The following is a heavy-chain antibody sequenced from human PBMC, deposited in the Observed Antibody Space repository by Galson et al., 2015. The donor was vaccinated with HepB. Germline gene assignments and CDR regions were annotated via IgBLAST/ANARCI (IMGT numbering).Heavy chain of an antibody. D-gene: IGHD3-22*01. CDR1: AFTFTTDA. CDR3: ANSSGRIRETWFDP. J-gene: IGHJ5*02. Sequence: SLRLSCAGTAFTFTTDAMSWVRQAPGKGLEWASTISGSGIPTFYAESVKGRFAISRDNSKNTMYLQVNSLRVEDAAVYYCANSSGRIRETWFDPWGQGTLVTVSS. CDR2: ISGSGIPT. V-gene: IGHV3-23*01.